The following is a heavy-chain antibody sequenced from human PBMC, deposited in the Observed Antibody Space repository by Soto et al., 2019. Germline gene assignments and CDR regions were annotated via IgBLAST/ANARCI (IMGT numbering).Heavy chain of an antibody. D-gene: IGHD5-18*01. J-gene: IGHJ4*02. Sequence: PSDTLSLTCTVSGGSVTSDEDYWTWIRQSPGKGLEWIGYISNSGSTGYNPSLKTRLSMSVDRSKNQFTLRLTSVTAAATAVYFCAAESGSTYGYFDRWGQGTQVAVSS. V-gene: IGHV4-30-4*02. CDR1: GGSVTSDEDY. CDR2: ISNSGST. CDR3: AAESGSTYGYFDR.